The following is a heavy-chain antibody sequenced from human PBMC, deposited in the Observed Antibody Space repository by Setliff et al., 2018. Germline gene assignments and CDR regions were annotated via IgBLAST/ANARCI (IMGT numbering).Heavy chain of an antibody. Sequence: SETLSLTCTVSDDSFTSSRYYWGWIRQAPGSGLEWIGSISYSGTPYYNASVESRVTISIDTSRNQFSLELRSVTVADTVTYYCVRPGGTTVVARHFDYWGSGILVTVS. D-gene: IGHD2-15*01. CDR1: DDSFTSSRYY. CDR3: VRPGGTTVVARHFDY. CDR2: ISYSGTP. V-gene: IGHV4-39*01. J-gene: IGHJ4*01.